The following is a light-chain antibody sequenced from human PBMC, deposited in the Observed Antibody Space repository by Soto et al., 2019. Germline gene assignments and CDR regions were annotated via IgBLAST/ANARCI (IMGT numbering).Light chain of an antibody. CDR3: KSYAGSNTYV. CDR1: KNDIGVYDF. Sequence: QSARTHAPSSSGSPGQSVTISCTGTKNDIGVYDFGCWYQHHLGKSPGVIIYEVVQRPAGVPDRFSGSKSGNTASLTVSGLQAADEADYFCKSYAGSNTYVFGSGTKVTVL. CDR2: EVV. V-gene: IGLV2-8*01. J-gene: IGLJ1*01.